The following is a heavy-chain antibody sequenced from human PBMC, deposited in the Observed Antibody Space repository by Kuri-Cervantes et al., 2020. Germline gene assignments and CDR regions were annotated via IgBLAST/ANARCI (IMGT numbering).Heavy chain of an antibody. J-gene: IGHJ5*02. CDR2: INPSGGST. Sequence: ASVKVSCKASGYTFTSYYMHWVRQAPGQGLEWMGIINPSGGSTSYAQEFQGRVTMTRDTSTSTVYMELSSLRSEDTAVYYCAREPPQEYSYGSANWSDPWGQGTLVTVSS. V-gene: IGHV1-46*01. CDR3: AREPPQEYSYGSANWSDP. CDR1: GYTFTSYY. D-gene: IGHD5-18*01.